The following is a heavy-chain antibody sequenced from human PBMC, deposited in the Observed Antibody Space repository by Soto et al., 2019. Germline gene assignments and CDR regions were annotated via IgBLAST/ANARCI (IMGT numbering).Heavy chain of an antibody. V-gene: IGHV3-48*02. D-gene: IGHD4-17*01. CDR3: ARDPVLPSLRPFDY. J-gene: IGHJ4*02. CDR2: ISSSSTI. Sequence: XGSLRLSCAASGFTFSSYSRNWVRQAPGKGLEWVSYISSSSTIYYADSVKGRFTISRDNAKNSLYLQMNSLRDEDTAVYYCARDPVLPSLRPFDYWGQGTLVTVS. CDR1: GFTFSSYS.